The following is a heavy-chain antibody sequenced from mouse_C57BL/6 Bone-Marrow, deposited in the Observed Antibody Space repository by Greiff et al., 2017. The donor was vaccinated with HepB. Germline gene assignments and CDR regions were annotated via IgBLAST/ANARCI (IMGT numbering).Heavy chain of an antibody. CDR2: SRNKANDYTT. J-gene: IGHJ4*01. Sequence: EVNLVESGGGLVQSGRSLRLSCATSGFTFSDFYMEWVRQAPGKGLEWIAASRNKANDYTTEYSASVKGRFIVSRDTSQSILYLQMNALRAEDTAIYYCARDGSKDYAMDYWGQGTSVTVSS. CDR1: GFTFSDFY. V-gene: IGHV7-1*01. CDR3: ARDGSKDYAMDY.